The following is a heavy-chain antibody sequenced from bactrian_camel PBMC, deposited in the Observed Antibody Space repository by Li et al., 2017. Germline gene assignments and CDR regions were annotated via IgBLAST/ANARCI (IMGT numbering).Heavy chain of an antibody. Sequence: DVQLVESGGGLVQPGGSLRLSCVATGYPYSSNCMAWFRQVPGKEREAIATIITGGGTAYYSDSVKGRFAISRDNSKNTAFLQSNSLKTEDMAMYYCAKVRDWYWAYYGMDYWGKGTQVTVS. D-gene: IGHD6*01. V-gene: IGHV3S40*01. CDR1: GYPYSSNC. CDR2: IITGGGTA. J-gene: IGHJ7*01.